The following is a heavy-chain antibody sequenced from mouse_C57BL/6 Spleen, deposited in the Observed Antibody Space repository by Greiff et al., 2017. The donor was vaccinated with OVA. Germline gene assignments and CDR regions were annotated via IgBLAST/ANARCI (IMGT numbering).Heavy chain of an antibody. CDR1: GFTFSSYT. Sequence: EVQGVESGGGLVKPGGSLKLSCAASGFTFSSYTMSWVRQTPEKRLEWVATISGGGGNTYYPDSVKGRFTISRDNAKNTLYLQMSSLRSEDTALYYCARGGFYSAYAMDYWGQGTSVTVSS. J-gene: IGHJ4*01. CDR2: ISGGGGNT. D-gene: IGHD6-1*01. CDR3: ARGGFYSAYAMDY. V-gene: IGHV5-9*01.